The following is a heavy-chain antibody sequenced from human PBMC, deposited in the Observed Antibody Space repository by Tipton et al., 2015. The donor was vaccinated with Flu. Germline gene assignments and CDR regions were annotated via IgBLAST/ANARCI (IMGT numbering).Heavy chain of an antibody. CDR2: AYITGST. CDR1: GDSIGSPYF. Sequence: SLTCSVSGDSIGSPYFWGWIRQPPGKGLEWIGHAYITGSTNYNPSLRSRVTISIDTSKNQFSLKLSSVTAADTAVYYCASITMIRGNYYFGMDVWGQGTTVTVSS. CDR3: ASITMIRGNYYFGMDV. J-gene: IGHJ6*02. D-gene: IGHD3-10*01. V-gene: IGHV4-38-2*01.